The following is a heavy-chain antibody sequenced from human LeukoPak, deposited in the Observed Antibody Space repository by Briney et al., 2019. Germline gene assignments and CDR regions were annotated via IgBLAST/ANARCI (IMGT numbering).Heavy chain of an antibody. D-gene: IGHD3-22*01. CDR1: GYSFTSYW. CDR2: IYPGDSDT. CDR3: ARNYYDSSGYYLTDY. J-gene: IGHJ4*02. Sequence: GESLKISCKGSGYSFTSYWIGWVRQMPGEGLEWMGIIYPGDSDTRYSPSFQGQVTISADKSISTAYLQWSSLKASDTAMYYCARNYYDSSGYYLTDYWGQGTLVTVSS. V-gene: IGHV5-51*01.